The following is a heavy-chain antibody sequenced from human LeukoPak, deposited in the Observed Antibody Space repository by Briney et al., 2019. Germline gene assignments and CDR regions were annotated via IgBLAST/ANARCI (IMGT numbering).Heavy chain of an antibody. CDR2: ISGYNGNT. D-gene: IGHD3-10*01. CDR3: ARDLYSRRMDYYGSGSFFAY. J-gene: IGHJ4*02. Sequence: GASVKVSCKASEYTFTSYYMHWVRQAPGQGLEWMGWISGYNGNTNYAQKLQGRVTMTTDTSTSTAYMELRSLISDDTAVYYCARDLYSRRMDYYGSGSFFAYWGQGTLVTVSS. CDR1: EYTFTSYY. V-gene: IGHV1-18*04.